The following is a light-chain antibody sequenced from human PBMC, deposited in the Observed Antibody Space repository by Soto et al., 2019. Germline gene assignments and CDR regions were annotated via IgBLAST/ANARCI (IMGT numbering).Light chain of an antibody. CDR3: QAWDSSTLHVV. J-gene: IGLJ2*01. V-gene: IGLV3-1*01. CDR1: KLGNKY. CDR2: QDS. Sequence: SYELTQPPSVSVSPGQTASITCSGDKLGNKYACWYQQKPGQSPVLVIYQDSKRPSGIPERFSGSNSGNTATPTISGTQAMDEADYYCQAWDSSTLHVVFGGGTKLTVL.